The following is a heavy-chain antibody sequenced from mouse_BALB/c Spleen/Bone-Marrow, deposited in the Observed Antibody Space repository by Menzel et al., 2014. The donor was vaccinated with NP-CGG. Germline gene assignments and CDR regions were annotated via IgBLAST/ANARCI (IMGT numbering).Heavy chain of an antibody. J-gene: IGHJ2*01. Sequence: QVQLKESGAELVKPGASVKLSCKTSGYTFTSYWIQWVKQRPGQGLGWIGEIFPGTVTPYYNEKFKGKATLTIDTSSSTASMQLGSLTSEDSAVYFCARRGYGYLDYWGQGTTLTVSS. D-gene: IGHD2-10*02. CDR3: ARRGYGYLDY. CDR2: IFPGTVTP. CDR1: GYTFTSYW. V-gene: IGHV1S132*01.